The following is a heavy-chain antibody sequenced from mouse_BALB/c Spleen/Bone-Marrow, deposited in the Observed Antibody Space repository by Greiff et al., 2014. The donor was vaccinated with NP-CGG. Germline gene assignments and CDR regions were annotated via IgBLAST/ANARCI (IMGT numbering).Heavy chain of an antibody. CDR2: IYPSDSYT. CDR3: TRSYGSSYEYYFDY. CDR1: GYTFTSYW. V-gene: IGHV1-69*02. J-gene: IGHJ2*01. D-gene: IGHD1-1*01. Sequence: LQESGAELVRPGASVKLSCKASGYTFTSYWINWVKQRPRQGLEWIGNIYPSDSYTNYNQKFKDKATLTVDKSSSTAYMQLSSPTSEDSAVYYCTRSYGSSYEYYFDYWGQGTTLTVSS.